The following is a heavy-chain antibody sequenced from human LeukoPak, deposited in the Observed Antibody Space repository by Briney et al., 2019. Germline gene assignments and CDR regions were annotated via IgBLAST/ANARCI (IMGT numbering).Heavy chain of an antibody. J-gene: IGHJ5*02. CDR1: GFTFSSYA. D-gene: IGHD3-10*01. Sequence: GGSLRLSCAASGFTFSSYAMSWVRQAPGKGLEWVSAISGSGGSTYYVDSVKGRFTISRDNSKNTLYLQMNSLRAEVTAVYYCAPARLLNWFDPWGQGTLVTVSS. CDR3: APARLLNWFDP. CDR2: ISGSGGST. V-gene: IGHV3-23*01.